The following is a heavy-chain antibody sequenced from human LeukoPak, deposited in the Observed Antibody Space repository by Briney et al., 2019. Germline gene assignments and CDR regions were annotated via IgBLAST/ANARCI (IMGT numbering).Heavy chain of an antibody. V-gene: IGHV7-4-1*02. Sequence: GASVNVSCKASGYTFTSYGISWVRQAPGHGLEWMGWIHTKTGNPTYAQGFTGRFVFSLDTSVSTAYLHISSLKAEDTAVYYCASLLSIVDGWWYFVLWGGGTVVSV. CDR2: IHTKTGNP. CDR1: GYTFTSYG. CDR3: ASLLSIVDGWWYFVL. D-gene: IGHD3-16*02. J-gene: IGHJ2*01.